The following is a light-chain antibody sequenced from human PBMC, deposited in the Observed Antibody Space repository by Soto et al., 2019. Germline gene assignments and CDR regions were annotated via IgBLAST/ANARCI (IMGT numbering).Light chain of an antibody. V-gene: IGKV1-12*01. J-gene: IGKJ5*01. CDR2: AAS. CDR3: QQLNSYPIT. Sequence: DIQMMQSPSSVSASVGDRVTSTCRASHGISGSLAWYQQKPGKAPKLLIYAASSLQSGVPSRFSGSGSGTDFTLTISSLQPEDFATYDCQQLNSYPITFGQGKRLEIK. CDR1: HGISGS.